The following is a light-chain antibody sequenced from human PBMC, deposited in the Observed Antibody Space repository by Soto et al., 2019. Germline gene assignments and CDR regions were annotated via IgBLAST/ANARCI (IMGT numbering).Light chain of an antibody. CDR1: QSVSSY. CDR2: DAS. CDR3: QQRSNGIT. J-gene: IGKJ5*01. V-gene: IGKV3-11*01. Sequence: EIVLTQSPATLSLSPGERATLSCRASQSVSSYLVWYLQKPGQAPRLLIHDASNRATGIPARFSGSGSGTDFTLTISSLEPEDFAVYYCQQRSNGITFGQGTRLEIK.